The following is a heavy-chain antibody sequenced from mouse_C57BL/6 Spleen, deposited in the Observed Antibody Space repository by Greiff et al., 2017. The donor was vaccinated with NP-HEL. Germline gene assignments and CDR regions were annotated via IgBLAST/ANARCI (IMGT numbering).Heavy chain of an antibody. CDR1: GYSITSGYD. V-gene: IGHV3-1*01. D-gene: IGHD2-3*01. CDR3: ARDKLMAMDY. CDR2: ISYSGST. Sequence: EVQLQQSGPGMVKPSQSLSLTCTVTGYSITSGYDWHWIRHFPGNQLEWMGYISYSGSTNYNPSLKSRISITHDTSKNHFFLKLNSVTTEDTATYYCARDKLMAMDYWGQGTSVTVSS. J-gene: IGHJ4*01.